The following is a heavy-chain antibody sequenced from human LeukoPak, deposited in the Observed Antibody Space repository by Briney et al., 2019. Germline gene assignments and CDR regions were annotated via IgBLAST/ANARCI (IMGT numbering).Heavy chain of an antibody. J-gene: IGHJ4*02. V-gene: IGHV4-59*01. CDR1: GGPISSYY. D-gene: IGHD6-19*01. CDR2: IYYSGST. Sequence: SETLSLTCTVSGGPISSYYWSWIRQPPGKGLEWIGYIYYSGSTNYNPSLKSRVTISVDTSKNQFSLKLSSVTAADTAVYYCARGGQWLAFDYWGQGTLVTVSS. CDR3: ARGGQWLAFDY.